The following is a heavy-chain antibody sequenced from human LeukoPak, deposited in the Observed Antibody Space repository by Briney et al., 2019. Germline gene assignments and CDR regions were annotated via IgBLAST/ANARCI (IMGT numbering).Heavy chain of an antibody. D-gene: IGHD3-10*01. CDR3: ARGSGMAWFTYKDV. V-gene: IGHV3-33*01. CDR1: GFTFSRYA. Sequence: GGSLRLSCETSGFTFSRYAMHWVRQAPGKGLEWVAVIWSDASNRYHEDSVKGRFSISRDNSKNTLYLQLNSLRAEDTAVYYCARGSGMAWFTYKDVWGNGTAVSVSS. CDR2: IWSDASNR. J-gene: IGHJ6*04.